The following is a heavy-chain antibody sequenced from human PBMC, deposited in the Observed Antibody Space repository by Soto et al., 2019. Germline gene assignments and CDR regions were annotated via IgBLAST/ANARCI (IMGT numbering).Heavy chain of an antibody. J-gene: IGHJ3*02. CDR3: ASYSVGPVFDI. Sequence: SETLSLTCTVSGGSISSGDYYWSWIRQPPGKGLEWIGYIYYSGSTYYNPSLKSRVTISVDTSKNQFSLKLSSVTAADTAVYYCASYSVGPVFDIWGQGTMVIVS. D-gene: IGHD5-12*01. V-gene: IGHV4-30-4*01. CDR1: GGSISSGDYY. CDR2: IYYSGST.